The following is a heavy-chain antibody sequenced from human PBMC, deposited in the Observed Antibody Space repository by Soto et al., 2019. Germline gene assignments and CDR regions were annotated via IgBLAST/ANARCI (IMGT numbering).Heavy chain of an antibody. D-gene: IGHD6-19*01. J-gene: IGHJ4*02. CDR3: ARGFSGWYYFDY. CDR1: GGSISSYY. CDR2: IYYSGST. Sequence: QVQLQESGPGLVKPSETLSLTCTVSGGSISSYYWRWILQPPGKGLEWIGYIYYSGSTDYNPSLKSRVTISVDTSKNQFSLKLSSVTAADTDVYYCARGFSGWYYFDYWGQGTLFTVSS. V-gene: IGHV4-59*01.